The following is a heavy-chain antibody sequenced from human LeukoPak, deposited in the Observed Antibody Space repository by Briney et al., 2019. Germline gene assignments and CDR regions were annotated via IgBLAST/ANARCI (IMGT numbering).Heavy chain of an antibody. Sequence: GESLKISCKTSGYDFTNYWIGWVRQMPGNGLEWMGIMYPRDSDTRDSPSFEGQVTLSADQYISTSFLQWSSLEASDTAMYYCARALSLFRGVAFDYWGQGTLVSVS. V-gene: IGHV5-51*01. D-gene: IGHD3-10*01. CDR2: MYPRDSDT. J-gene: IGHJ4*02. CDR3: ARALSLFRGVAFDY. CDR1: GYDFTNYW.